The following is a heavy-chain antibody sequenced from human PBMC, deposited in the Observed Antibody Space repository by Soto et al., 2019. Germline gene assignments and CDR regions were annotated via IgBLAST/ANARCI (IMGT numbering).Heavy chain of an antibody. CDR2: ISSSSSYI. Sequence: PGGSLRLSCAASGFTFISYSMNWVLQAPWKGLEWVSSISSSSSYIYYADSVKGRFTISRDNAKNSLYLQMNSLRAEDTAVYYCAKGSITYYDFWSGTKPDLYGMDVWGQGTTVTVSS. V-gene: IGHV3-21*01. CDR1: GFTFISYS. CDR3: AKGSITYYDFWSGTKPDLYGMDV. J-gene: IGHJ6*02. D-gene: IGHD3-3*01.